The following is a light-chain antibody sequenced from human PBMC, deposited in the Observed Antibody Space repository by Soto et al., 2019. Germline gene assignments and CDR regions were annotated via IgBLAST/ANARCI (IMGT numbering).Light chain of an antibody. CDR1: NSDVGVYHY. CDR2: GVT. Sequence: QSALTQPRSVSGSPGQTITISCTRSNSDVGVYHYVSWYQQHPGKAPKLVLYGVTKRPSGVPDRFSGAKSDNTASLTISGLQAEDEADYSCCSYAGSYTTYVFGLGTKVTVL. V-gene: IGLV2-11*01. CDR3: CSYAGSYTTYV. J-gene: IGLJ1*01.